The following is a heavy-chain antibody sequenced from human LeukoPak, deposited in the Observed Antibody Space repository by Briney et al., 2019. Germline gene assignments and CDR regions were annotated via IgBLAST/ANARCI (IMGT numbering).Heavy chain of an antibody. CDR1: GGSFSGYY. J-gene: IGHJ5*02. V-gene: IGHV4-34*01. D-gene: IGHD6-13*01. CDR2: INHSGST. CDR3: ARGGIAAAGPTAGVAWFDP. Sequence: SETLSLTCAVYGGSFSGYYWSWIRQPPGKGLEWIGEINHSGSTNYNPSLKSQVTISVDTSKNQFSLKLSSVTAADTAVYYCARGGIAAAGPTAGVAWFDPWGQGTLVTVSS.